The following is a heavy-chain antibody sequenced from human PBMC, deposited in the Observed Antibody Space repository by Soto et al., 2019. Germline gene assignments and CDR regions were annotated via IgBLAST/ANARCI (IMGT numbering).Heavy chain of an antibody. D-gene: IGHD1-26*01. CDR3: ATQEVGGSYVYTFDP. J-gene: IGHJ5*02. Sequence: QLHLRESGPGLVKPSETLSLTCTVSGGSITSSSYYWGWIRQPQGKGLEWIGSIYNSGSTYYNPSLKSRVTISVDTSNNHFTLNLSSVTAADTAVYYCATQEVGGSYVYTFDPWGQGTLVNVSS. V-gene: IGHV4-39*02. CDR2: IYNSGST. CDR1: GGSITSSSYY.